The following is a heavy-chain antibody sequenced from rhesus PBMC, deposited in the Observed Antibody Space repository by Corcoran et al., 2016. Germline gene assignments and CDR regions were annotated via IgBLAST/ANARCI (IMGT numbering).Heavy chain of an antibody. CDR1: GGSISSSH. V-gene: IGHV4-169*01. Sequence: QLQLQESGPGLVKPSETLSVTCAVSGGSISSSHWSWLRQAPGTGLEWIGYIGGSSGSTNYNPSLKSRVTISTDTSKNQFSLKLSSVTAADTAVYYCARGSSGWSFDYWGQGVLVTVSS. J-gene: IGHJ4*01. CDR3: ARGSSGWSFDY. D-gene: IGHD6S26*01. CDR2: IGGSSGST.